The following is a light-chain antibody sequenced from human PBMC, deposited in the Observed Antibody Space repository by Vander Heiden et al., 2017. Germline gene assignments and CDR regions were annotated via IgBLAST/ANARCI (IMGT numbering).Light chain of an antibody. V-gene: IGKV1-39*01. J-gene: IGKJ1*01. Sequence: DILMTQSPSSLSVSLGDRATLTCRASQTIRNYLTWYQQKPGKAPRLLIYAASTWESGIPARFSGSGSGTDFTLTISSLQPEDFATYYCQQNNSKTPWAFGQGTKVEIK. CDR3: QQNNSKTPWA. CDR2: AAS. CDR1: QTIRNY.